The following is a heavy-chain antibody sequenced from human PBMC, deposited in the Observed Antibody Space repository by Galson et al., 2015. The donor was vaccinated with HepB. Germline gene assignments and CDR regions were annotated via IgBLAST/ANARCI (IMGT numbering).Heavy chain of an antibody. CDR3: AKDQIWEFPHFLHY. Sequence: SLRLSCAASGFPFSYYVMNWVRQAPGKGLEWVSTISGNGGRTYYADSVKGRFTISRDNSKDTLYLHMNSLRAEDTAVYYCAKDQIWEFPHFLHYWVRGTLVTVTS. CDR2: ISGNGGRT. CDR1: GFPFSYYV. V-gene: IGHV3-23*01. J-gene: IGHJ4*02. D-gene: IGHD5-18*01.